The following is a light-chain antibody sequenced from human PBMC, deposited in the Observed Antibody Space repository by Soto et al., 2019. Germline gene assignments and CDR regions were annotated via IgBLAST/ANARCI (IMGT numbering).Light chain of an antibody. Sequence: QSALTQPPSASGSPGQSVTISCTGISSDVGTYIYVSWYQHHPGKAPKLIIYEASKRPSGVPDRFSGSKSGDTASLTVSGLQAEDEAAYYCGSYAGGNNPYVFGTGTKLTVL. CDR3: GSYAGGNNPYV. J-gene: IGLJ1*01. V-gene: IGLV2-8*01. CDR2: EAS. CDR1: SSDVGTYIY.